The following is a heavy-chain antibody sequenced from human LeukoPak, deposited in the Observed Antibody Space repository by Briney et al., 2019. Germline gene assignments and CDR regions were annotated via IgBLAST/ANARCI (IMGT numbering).Heavy chain of an antibody. CDR1: GGTFSRYA. D-gene: IGHD3-9*01. CDR2: IIPIFGTA. Sequence: ASVKVAGKASGGTFSRYAISWVRQAPGQGLEWMGGIIPIFGTANYAQKFQGRVTITADESTSTAYMELSSLRSEDTAVYYCAREGLGDYDILTGYLVTWGQGTLVTVSS. J-gene: IGHJ5*02. V-gene: IGHV1-69*13. CDR3: AREGLGDYDILTGYLVT.